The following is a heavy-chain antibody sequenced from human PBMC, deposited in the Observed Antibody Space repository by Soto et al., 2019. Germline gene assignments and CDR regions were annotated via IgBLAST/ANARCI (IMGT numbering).Heavy chain of an antibody. J-gene: IGHJ4*02. Sequence: SETLSLTCAVYGGSFSGYYWSWIRQPPGKGLEWIGEINHSGSTNYNPPLKSRVTISVDTSKNQFSLKLSSVTAADTAVYYCARTTGDYWGQGTLVTVSS. CDR1: GGSFSGYY. D-gene: IGHD4-17*01. CDR2: INHSGST. V-gene: IGHV4-34*01. CDR3: ARTTGDY.